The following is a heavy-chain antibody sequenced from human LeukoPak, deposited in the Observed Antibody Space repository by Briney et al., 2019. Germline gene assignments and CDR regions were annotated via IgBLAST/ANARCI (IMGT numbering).Heavy chain of an antibody. V-gene: IGHV4-59*08. CDR3: ARQDLGIGDWFDP. CDR1: GASIRNYY. Sequence: PSETLSLTCTVSGASIRNYYWSWIRQPPGKGLEWIGYIYYSGSTNYSPSLKSRVTISVDTSKNQFSLKLSSVTAADTAVYYCARQDLGIGDWFDPWGQGTLVTVSS. J-gene: IGHJ5*02. CDR2: IYYSGST. D-gene: IGHD7-27*01.